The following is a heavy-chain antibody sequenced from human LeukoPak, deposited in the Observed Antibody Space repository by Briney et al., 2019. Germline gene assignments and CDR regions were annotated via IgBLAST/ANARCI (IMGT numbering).Heavy chain of an antibody. CDR3: ASVAYYYGSGSPKWNYYYMDV. CDR2: IIPIFGTA. J-gene: IGHJ6*03. V-gene: IGHV1-69*13. Sequence: VASVKVSCKASGGTFSSYAISWVRQAPGQGLEWMGGIIPIFGTANYAQKFQGRVTITADESTSTAYMELGSLRSEDTAVYYCASVAYYYGSGSPKWNYYYMDVWGKGTTVTVSS. CDR1: GGTFSSYA. D-gene: IGHD3-10*01.